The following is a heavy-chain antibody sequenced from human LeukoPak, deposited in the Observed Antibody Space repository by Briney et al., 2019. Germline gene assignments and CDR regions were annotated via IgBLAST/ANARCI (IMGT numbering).Heavy chain of an antibody. CDR1: GFTFSSYG. V-gene: IGHV3-33*01. Sequence: GGSLRLSCAASGFTFSSYGMHWVRQAPRKGLERVAVIWYDGSNKYYADSVKGRFTISRDNSKNTLYLQMNSLRAEDTAVYYCARAAYGDYDNFDYWGQGTLVTVSS. CDR3: ARAAYGDYDNFDY. CDR2: IWYDGSNK. J-gene: IGHJ4*02. D-gene: IGHD4-17*01.